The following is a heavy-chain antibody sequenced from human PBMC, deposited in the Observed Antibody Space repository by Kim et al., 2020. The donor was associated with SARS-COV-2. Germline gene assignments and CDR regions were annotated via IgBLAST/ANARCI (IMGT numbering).Heavy chain of an antibody. Sequence: GGSLRLSCAASGFTFSSYSMNWVRQAPGKGLEWVSSISRSSSYIYYADSVKGRFTISRDNAKNSLYLQMNSLRAEDTAVYYCARGSGYEYDFDDWGQATLLT. V-gene: IGHV3-21*01. CDR2: ISRSSSYI. CDR1: GFTFSSYS. CDR3: ARGSGYEYDFDD. J-gene: IGHJ4*02. D-gene: IGHD5-12*01.